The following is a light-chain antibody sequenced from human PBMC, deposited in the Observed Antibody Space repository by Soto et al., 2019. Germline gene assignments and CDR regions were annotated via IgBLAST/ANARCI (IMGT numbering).Light chain of an antibody. CDR2: GAS. CDR3: QQYGSSGT. V-gene: IGKV3-20*01. CDR1: QSVSCNY. Sequence: EIVLTQSPGTLSLSPGERATLSCRASQSVSCNYLAWYQQKPGQAARLLIYGASNRATGIPDRFSGSGSGTDFTLTISRLEPEDFAVYYCQQYGSSGTFGQGTKVDIK. J-gene: IGKJ1*01.